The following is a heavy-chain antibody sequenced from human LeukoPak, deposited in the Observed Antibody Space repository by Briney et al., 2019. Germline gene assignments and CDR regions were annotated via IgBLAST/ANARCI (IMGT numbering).Heavy chain of an antibody. D-gene: IGHD2/OR15-2a*01. CDR2: INQDGTEK. J-gene: IGHJ4*02. Sequence: GGSLRLSCAASGFPFSTYWMSWVRQAPGKGLEWVANINQDGTEKYYVDSVKGRFTISRDYAKNSLYLQMNSLRVEDTAVYYCARDWFHAIDYWGQGTLVTVSS. V-gene: IGHV3-7*01. CDR3: ARDWFHAIDY. CDR1: GFPFSTYW.